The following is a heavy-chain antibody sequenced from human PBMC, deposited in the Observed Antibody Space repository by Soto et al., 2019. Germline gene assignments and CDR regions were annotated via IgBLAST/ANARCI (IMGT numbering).Heavy chain of an antibody. V-gene: IGHV4-59*06. CDR1: GTYTVSNYH. D-gene: IGHD1-26*01. CDR3: ALALGPTTGLDY. CDR2: IFNSGTT. Sequence: PAENLSLTSSVSGTYTVSNYHSPWIRQPPGKGVELMGYIFNSGTTFYNPSFTSRLSISMDTSGNHFSLELRSVTAADTAVYYCALALGPTTGLDYWGQGTLVTVSS. J-gene: IGHJ4*02.